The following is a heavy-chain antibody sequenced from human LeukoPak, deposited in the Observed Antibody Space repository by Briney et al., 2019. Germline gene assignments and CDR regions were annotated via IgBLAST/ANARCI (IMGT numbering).Heavy chain of an antibody. J-gene: IGHJ4*02. CDR1: GFTVSSNY. CDR3: ARATTTRTRFDY. V-gene: IGHV3-53*01. CDR2: ICSGGST. Sequence: PGGSLRLSCAASGFTVSSNYMSWVRQAPGKGLEWVSVICSGGSTYYADSVKGRFTISRDNSKNTLYLQMNSLRDEDTAVYFCARATTTRTRFDYWGQGTLVTVSS. D-gene: IGHD4-17*01.